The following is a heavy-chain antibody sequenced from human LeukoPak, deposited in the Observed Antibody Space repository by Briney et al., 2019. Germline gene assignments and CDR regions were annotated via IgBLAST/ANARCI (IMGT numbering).Heavy chain of an antibody. CDR2: LNGGTT. V-gene: IGHV3-23*01. CDR3: VREVNGYSFADL. D-gene: IGHD5-24*01. CDR1: GFNLDNYA. Sequence: GGSLRLSCVASGFNLDNYAMSWVRQAPGEGLEWVSALNGGTTYYDNSVKGRFTISRDNSKNTLYLQMNSLRAEDTAVYYCVREVNGYSFADLWGRGTLVTVSS. J-gene: IGHJ2*01.